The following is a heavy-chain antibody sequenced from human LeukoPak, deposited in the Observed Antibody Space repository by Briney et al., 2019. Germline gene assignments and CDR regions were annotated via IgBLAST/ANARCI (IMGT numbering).Heavy chain of an antibody. CDR3: AKDPSGWSPYYFDY. CDR1: GFTFSSYG. Sequence: GGSLRLSCAASGFTFSSYGMHWVRQAPGKGLEWVAFIRYDGCNKYYADSVKGRFTISRDNSKNTLYLQMNSLRAEDTAVYYCAKDPSGWSPYYFDYWGQGTLVTVSS. CDR2: IRYDGCNK. V-gene: IGHV3-30*02. J-gene: IGHJ4*02. D-gene: IGHD6-19*01.